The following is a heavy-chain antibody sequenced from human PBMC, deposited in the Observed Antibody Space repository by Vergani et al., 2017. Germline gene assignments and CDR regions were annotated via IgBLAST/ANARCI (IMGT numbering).Heavy chain of an antibody. J-gene: IGHJ1*01. Sequence: QVHLVESGRGVVQPGRSLRLSCVVSGFTSSYYGMHWVRQAPGKGLEWVAVISYDGTQKYYADSVNCRFTISRDNSKSTLYLQMNSLRTEDTAVYYCATKSCGTPGCQIGYFREWGQGPLVTVSS. CDR2: ISYDGTQK. CDR3: ATKSCGTPGCQIGYFRE. V-gene: IGHV3-30*03. CDR1: GFTSSYYG. D-gene: IGHD1-1*01.